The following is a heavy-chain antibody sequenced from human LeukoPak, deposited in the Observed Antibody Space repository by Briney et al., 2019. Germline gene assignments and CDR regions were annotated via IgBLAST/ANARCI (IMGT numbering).Heavy chain of an antibody. CDR2: IRQDGSDK. J-gene: IGHJ3*02. CDR3: ARDEEGWTIDI. D-gene: IGHD3/OR15-3a*01. Sequence: PGGSLRLSCAASGFTFSSYWMSWVRQAPGKGLEWVANIRQDGSDKYYVDSVKGRFTISRDNAKNSLYLQMNSLRAEDTAVYYCARDEEGWTIDIWGQGTMVTVSS. CDR1: GFTFSSYW. V-gene: IGHV3-7*01.